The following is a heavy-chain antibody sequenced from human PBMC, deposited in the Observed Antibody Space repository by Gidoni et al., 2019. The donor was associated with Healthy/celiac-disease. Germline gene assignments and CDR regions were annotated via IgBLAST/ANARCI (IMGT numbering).Heavy chain of an antibody. V-gene: IGHV3-23*01. J-gene: IGHJ4*02. D-gene: IGHD4-17*01. CDR1: GFTFSSYA. CDR3: AKDEEYGAVTTRGFDY. CDR2: ISGSGSST. Sequence: EVQLLESGGGLVQPGGSLRLSSAASGFTFSSYAMSWVRQAPGKGLEWVSAISGSGSSTYYADSVKGRFTISRDNSKNTLYLQMNSLRAEDTAVYYCAKDEEYGAVTTRGFDYWGQGTLVTVSS.